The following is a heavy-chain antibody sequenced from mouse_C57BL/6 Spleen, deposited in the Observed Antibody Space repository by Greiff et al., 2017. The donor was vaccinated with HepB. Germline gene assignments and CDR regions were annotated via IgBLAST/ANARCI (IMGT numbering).Heavy chain of an antibody. J-gene: IGHJ3*01. D-gene: IGHD2-3*01. CDR1: GFTFTDYY. Sequence: DVKLVESGGGLVQPGGSLSLSCAASGFTFTDYYMSWVRQPPGKALEWLGFIRNKANGYTTEYSASVKGRFTISRDNSQNILYLQMNALRAEDSATYCCASHDGYQAWFAYWGQGTRVTVSA. V-gene: IGHV7-3*01. CDR2: IRNKANGYTT. CDR3: ASHDGYQAWFAY.